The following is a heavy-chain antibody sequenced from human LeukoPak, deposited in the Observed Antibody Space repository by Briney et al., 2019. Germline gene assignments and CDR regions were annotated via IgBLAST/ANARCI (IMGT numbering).Heavy chain of an antibody. V-gene: IGHV3-23*01. Sequence: GGSLRLSCAASGFTFSTYAMSWVRQAPGKGLEWASTISGSGSTYYADSVKGRFTIPRDNSKNTLDLKEQSERGEDVSVYYCARDVKTISAMDVWGQGTTVTVSS. CDR3: ARDVKTISAMDV. D-gene: IGHD6-25*01. J-gene: IGHJ6*02. CDR2: ISGSGST. CDR1: GFTFSTYA.